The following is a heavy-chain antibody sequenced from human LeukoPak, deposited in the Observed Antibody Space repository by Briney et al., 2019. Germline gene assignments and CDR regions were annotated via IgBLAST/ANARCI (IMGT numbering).Heavy chain of an antibody. D-gene: IGHD3-22*01. Sequence: GGGLRVSRAASGFTLSSYSMNWGRQGPGEGVEWVSYISSSGSTIYYADSVKGRFTISRDNAKNSLYLQMNSLRAEDTAVYYCARDEYYDSSGYTSWGQGTLVTVSS. J-gene: IGHJ4*02. CDR1: GFTLSSYS. CDR2: ISSSGSTI. V-gene: IGHV3-48*01. CDR3: ARDEYYDSSGYTS.